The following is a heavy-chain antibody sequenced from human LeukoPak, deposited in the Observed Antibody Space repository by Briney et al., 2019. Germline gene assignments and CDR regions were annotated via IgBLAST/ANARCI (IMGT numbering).Heavy chain of an antibody. Sequence: GGSLRLSCAVSGFTFSSYTMNWVRQAPGKGLEWVSSISSSSSYIYYADSVKGRFTISRDNGKNSLYLQMNSLRAEDTAVYYCAELGITMIGGVWGKGTTVTISS. J-gene: IGHJ6*04. CDR1: GFTFSSYT. V-gene: IGHV3-21*06. CDR3: AELGITMIGGV. CDR2: ISSSSSYI. D-gene: IGHD3-10*02.